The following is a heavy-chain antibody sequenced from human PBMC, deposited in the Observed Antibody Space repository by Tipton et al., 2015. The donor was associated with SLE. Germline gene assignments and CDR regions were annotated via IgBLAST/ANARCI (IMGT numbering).Heavy chain of an antibody. CDR3: ARQITVFGVGDMDV. CDR2: ISVYNGDT. V-gene: IGHV1-18*01. Sequence: QSGPEVKKPGASVKVSCKASGYTFANYGISWVRQAPGQGLEWMGWISVYNGDTNYAQRVHDRVTMTTDTSTSTAYMELRSLRADDTAVYYCARQITVFGVGDMDVWGQGTTVTVSS. J-gene: IGHJ6*02. D-gene: IGHD3-3*01. CDR1: GYTFANYG.